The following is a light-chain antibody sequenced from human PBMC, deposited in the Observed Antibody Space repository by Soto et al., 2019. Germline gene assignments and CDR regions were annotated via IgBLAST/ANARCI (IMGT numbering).Light chain of an antibody. CDR2: EVS. CDR3: SSYTTTTRL. CDR1: SSDIGSTNY. V-gene: IGLV2-14*01. J-gene: IGLJ3*02. Sequence: QSALTQPSSVSGSPGQSITISCTGTSSDIGSTNYVSWFQQRPGKAPTLIIYEVSNRPSGVSTHFSGSKSGNTASLTISGLLPEDEAEYYCSSYTTTTRLFVGGTKLTVL.